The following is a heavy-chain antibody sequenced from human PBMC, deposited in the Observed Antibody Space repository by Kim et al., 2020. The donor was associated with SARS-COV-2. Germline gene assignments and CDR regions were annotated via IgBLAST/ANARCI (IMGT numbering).Heavy chain of an antibody. CDR3: AKDSGVVVPAAIPNWFDP. CDR1: GFTFSSYA. CDR2: ISGSGGST. V-gene: IGHV3-23*01. D-gene: IGHD2-2*01. J-gene: IGHJ5*02. Sequence: GGSLRLSCAASGFTFSSYAMSWVRQAPGKGLEWVSAISGSGGSTYYADSVKGRFTISRDNSKNTLYLQMNSLRAEDTAVYYCAKDSGVVVPAAIPNWFDPWGQGTLVTVSS.